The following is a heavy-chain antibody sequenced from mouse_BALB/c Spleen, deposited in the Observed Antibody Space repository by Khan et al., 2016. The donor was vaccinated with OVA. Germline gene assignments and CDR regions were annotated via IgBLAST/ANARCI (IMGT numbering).Heavy chain of an antibody. Sequence: QIQLVQSGPELKKPGATVRISCKASGYTFTTAGMQWVQKMPGKGLKWIGWINTHSGVPKYAEDFKGRFAFSLETSASTGYLQITNLKTEDTATYIGEGGEGAFYRNDRGTMDYWGQGTTVTVSS. CDR2: INTHSGVP. J-gene: IGHJ4*01. D-gene: IGHD2-14*01. V-gene: IGHV9-4*02. CDR1: GYTFTTAG. CDR3: EGGEGAFYRNDRGTMDY.